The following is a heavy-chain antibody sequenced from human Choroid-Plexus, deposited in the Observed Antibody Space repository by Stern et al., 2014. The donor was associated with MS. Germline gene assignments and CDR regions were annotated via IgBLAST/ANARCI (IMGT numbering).Heavy chain of an antibody. CDR2: ISYDGSK. J-gene: IGHJ4*02. Sequence: VPLVESGGGVVQPGRPLRLSCAASGFSFRSFGLHWFRHAPGKGLEWVALISYDGSKDYADSVKGRFAISRDNSKNTLYLQMNSLRAEDTAVYYCAKDRQYLTFFFDFWGQGSLVTVSS. CDR1: GFSFRSFG. CDR3: AKDRQYLTFFFDF. D-gene: IGHD2/OR15-2a*01. V-gene: IGHV3-30*18.